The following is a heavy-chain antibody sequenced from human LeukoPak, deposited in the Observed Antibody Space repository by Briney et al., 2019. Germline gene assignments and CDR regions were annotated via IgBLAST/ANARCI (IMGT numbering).Heavy chain of an antibody. Sequence: GGSLRLSCAASGFTFSSYSMNWVRQAPGKGLEWVSSISSSSSYIYYAGSVKGRFTISRDNAKNSLYLQMNSLRAEDTAVYYRARDTTTVTTSDWGQGTLVTVSS. CDR2: ISSSSSYI. V-gene: IGHV3-21*01. CDR1: GFTFSSYS. D-gene: IGHD4-17*01. CDR3: ARDTTTVTTSD. J-gene: IGHJ4*02.